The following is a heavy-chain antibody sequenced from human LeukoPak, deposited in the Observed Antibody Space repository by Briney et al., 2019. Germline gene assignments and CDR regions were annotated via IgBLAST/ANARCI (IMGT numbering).Heavy chain of an antibody. Sequence: SVKVSCKASGGTFSSYAISWVRQAPGQGLEWIGGIIPIFGTANYAQNFQGRVTITADKSTSTAYMELSSLRSEDTAVYYCARDAYTYSSSWYSGVYWGQGTLVTVSS. J-gene: IGHJ4*02. CDR3: ARDAYTYSSSWYSGVY. D-gene: IGHD6-13*01. CDR2: IIPIFGTA. CDR1: GGTFSSYA. V-gene: IGHV1-69*06.